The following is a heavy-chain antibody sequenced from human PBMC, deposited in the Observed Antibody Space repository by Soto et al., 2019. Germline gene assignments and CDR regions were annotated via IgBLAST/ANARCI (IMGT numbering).Heavy chain of an antibody. Sequence: QVQLQESGPGLVKPSQTLSLTCTVSGGSISSGGYYWTWIRQHPGKGLEWIGYIYYSGSTYYNPSLKRRVNLSGNTAKNPFSLKVSSVTAADTAVYYCARSVFPWGQGTLVTVSS. CDR1: GGSISSGGYY. CDR2: IYYSGST. CDR3: ARSVFP. J-gene: IGHJ5*02. V-gene: IGHV4-31*03.